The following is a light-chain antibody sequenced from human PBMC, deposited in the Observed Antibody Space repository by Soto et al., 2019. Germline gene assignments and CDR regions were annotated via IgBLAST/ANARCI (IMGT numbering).Light chain of an antibody. CDR2: GAS. J-gene: IGKJ5*01. CDR1: QSVGKNY. CDR3: QQYASSPIT. V-gene: IGKV3-20*01. Sequence: EIVLTQSPGTLSLSPGERATLSCRASQSVGKNYLAWYQQKPGQAPRLLIYGASSRATGIPDRFSGSGSGTDFTLTISRLEPEDFAVYYCQQYASSPITFDQGTRLEIK.